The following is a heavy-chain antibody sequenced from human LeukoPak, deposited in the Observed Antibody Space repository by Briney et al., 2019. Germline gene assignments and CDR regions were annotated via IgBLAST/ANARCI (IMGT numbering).Heavy chain of an antibody. Sequence: GGSLRLSCAASGFTFSAYAMTWVRQAPGKGLEWVSVISGSGGSTYYPDSVKGRSTISRDNSRNTLWLQMNSLRAEDTAVYYCAKDPAAAEYFQHWGQGTLVTVSS. J-gene: IGHJ1*01. V-gene: IGHV3-23*01. CDR1: GFTFSAYA. CDR3: AKDPAAAEYFQH. CDR2: ISGSGGST. D-gene: IGHD6-13*01.